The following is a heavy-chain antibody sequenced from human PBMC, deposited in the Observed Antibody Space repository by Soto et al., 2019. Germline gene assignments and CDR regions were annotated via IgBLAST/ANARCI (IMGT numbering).Heavy chain of an antibody. CDR2: MSGSGDDA. CDR3: AKKVTIYAVDPADY. CDR1: GFTFSNYG. J-gene: IGHJ4*02. V-gene: IGHV3-23*01. D-gene: IGHD3-3*01. Sequence: PGGSLRLSCAASGFTFSNYGMSWVRQAPGKGLEWVSVMSGSGDDAYYADSVKGRFTISRDNSKNTLYLQMNSLRAEDTAVYFCAKKVTIYAVDPADYWGQGTQVTVS.